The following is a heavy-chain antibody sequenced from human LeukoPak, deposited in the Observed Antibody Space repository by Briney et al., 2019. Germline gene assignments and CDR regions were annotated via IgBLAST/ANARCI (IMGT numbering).Heavy chain of an antibody. D-gene: IGHD2-15*01. J-gene: IGHJ4*02. CDR3: ARDGGYCSGGSCYYVFDY. CDR2: ISGYNGNT. Sequence: GASVKVSCKASGYTFTTYNINWVRQAPGQGLEWMGWISGYNGNTNYAQKLQGRVTMTTDTSTSTAYMELRSLKSDDTAVYYCARDGGYCSGGSCYYVFDYWGQGTLVTVSS. CDR1: GYTFTTYN. V-gene: IGHV1-18*01.